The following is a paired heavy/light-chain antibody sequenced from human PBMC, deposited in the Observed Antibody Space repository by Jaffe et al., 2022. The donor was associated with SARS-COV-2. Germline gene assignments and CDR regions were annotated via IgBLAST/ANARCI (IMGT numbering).Light chain of an antibody. V-gene: IGKV3-20*01. J-gene: IGKJ1*01. CDR1: QSLSHSY. CDR2: SAS. Sequence: IVLTQSPGTLSLSPGESATLSCRASQSLSHSYIAWYQQKPGQAPRLLIYSASSRATATPDRFSGSGSGTDFTLTISRLQPEDFAVYYCQYYGNLPPWTFGQGTKLEVK. CDR3: QYYGNLPPWT.
Heavy chain of an antibody. CDR1: GYSFTNHW. CDR3: ATSGDSGWFGPFDY. CDR2: IDPSDSYT. V-gene: IGHV5-10-1*03. D-gene: IGHD6-19*01. J-gene: IGHJ4*02. Sequence: EVQLVQSGAEVKKPGESLKISCKGSGYSFTNHWISWVRQMPGKGLEWMGKIDPSDSYTKYSPSFEGHVTISTDKSISTAYLQFSSLKASDTAIYYCATSGDSGWFGPFDYWGQGTLVTVSS.